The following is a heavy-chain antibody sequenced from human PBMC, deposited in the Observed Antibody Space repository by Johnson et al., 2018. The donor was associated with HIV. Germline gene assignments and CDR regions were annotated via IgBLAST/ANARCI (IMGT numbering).Heavy chain of an antibody. V-gene: IGHV3-20*04. CDR3: SKDRATTQYAFDI. CDR2: INWNGGST. CDR1: GFTFDDYD. D-gene: IGHD1-1*01. Sequence: VQLVESGGGLVQPGRSLRLSCAASGFTFDDYDMTWVRQAPGKGLEWVSGINWNGGSTGYADSLKGGFTISRYNAKNSLYLQMNSLRAEDTAVYYWSKDRATTQYAFDIWGQGTMVTVSS. J-gene: IGHJ3*02.